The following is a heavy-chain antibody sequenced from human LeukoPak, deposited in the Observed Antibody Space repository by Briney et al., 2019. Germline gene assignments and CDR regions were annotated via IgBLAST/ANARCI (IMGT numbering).Heavy chain of an antibody. V-gene: IGHV3-23*01. J-gene: IGHJ4*02. CDR2: ISGSGAGT. Sequence: QPGGSLRLSCAVSGLTFSSYAMNWVRQAPGKGLEWVSGISGSGAGTYYADSVKGRFTISRDNSKNTLYLQMNSLRAEDTAVYYCAKMVREFYTISYYFDYWGQGTLVTVSS. CDR3: AKMVREFYTISYYFDY. D-gene: IGHD2-8*01. CDR1: GLTFSSYA.